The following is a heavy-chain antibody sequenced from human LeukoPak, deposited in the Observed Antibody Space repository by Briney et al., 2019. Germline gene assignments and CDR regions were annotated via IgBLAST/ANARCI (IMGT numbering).Heavy chain of an antibody. CDR2: IYYSGST. J-gene: IGHJ3*02. V-gene: IGHV4-59*08. D-gene: IGHD5-24*01. CDR1: GGSISSYY. CDR3: AGGWLQNGAFDI. Sequence: SETLSLTCTVSGGSISSYYWSWIRQPPGKGLEWIGYIYYSGSTNYNPSLKSRVTISVDTSKNQFSLKLSSVTAADTAVYYCAGGWLQNGAFDIWGQGTMVTVSS.